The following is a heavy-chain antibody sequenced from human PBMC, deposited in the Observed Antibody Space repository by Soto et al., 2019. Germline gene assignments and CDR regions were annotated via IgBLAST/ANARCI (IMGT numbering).Heavy chain of an antibody. J-gene: IGHJ4*02. V-gene: IGHV3-48*01. CDR3: TGGGLSSGPGY. D-gene: IGHD3-22*01. Sequence: EVQLVESGGGLVQPGGSLRLSCAASGFTFSSSSMNWVRQAPGKGLEWVSFIDTLSSTMYYADSVRGRFTISRDNAKNSLYLQMNSLRAEDTAIYYCTGGGLSSGPGYWGQGTLVTVSS. CDR1: GFTFSSSS. CDR2: IDTLSSTM.